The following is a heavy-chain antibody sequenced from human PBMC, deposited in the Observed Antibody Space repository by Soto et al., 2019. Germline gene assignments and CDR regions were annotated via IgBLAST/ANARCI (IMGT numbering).Heavy chain of an antibody. J-gene: IGHJ4*02. CDR3: VKDHVVATGPFDY. CDR1: GFTFISYA. D-gene: IGHD5-12*01. Sequence: EVQLVESGGGLVQPGGSLRLSCSASGFTFISYAMHWVRQAPGKGLEYVSAISSKGGSTYYADSVKGRFTISRDNSKNTLYLQMSSLRAEDTAVYYCVKDHVVATGPFDYCGQGTLVTVSS. V-gene: IGHV3-64D*06. CDR2: ISSKGGST.